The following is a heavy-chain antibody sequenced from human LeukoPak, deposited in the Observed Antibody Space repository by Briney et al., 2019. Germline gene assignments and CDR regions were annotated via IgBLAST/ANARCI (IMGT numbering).Heavy chain of an antibody. CDR1: GYTFTSYY. CDR2: INPSGGST. V-gene: IGHV1-46*01. CDR3: ARSPHYYGMDV. J-gene: IGHJ6*04. Sequence: ASVKVSCMASGYTFTSYYMHWVRQAPGQGLEWMGIINPSGGSTSYAQKFQGRGTMTRDTSTSTVYMELSSLRSEDTAVYYCARSPHYYGMDVWGKGTTVTVSS.